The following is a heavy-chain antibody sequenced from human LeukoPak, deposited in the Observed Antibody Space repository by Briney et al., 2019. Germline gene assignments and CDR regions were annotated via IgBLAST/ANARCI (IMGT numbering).Heavy chain of an antibody. D-gene: IGHD5-24*01. CDR1: GGSISSGSYY. J-gene: IGHJ4*02. CDR2: IYTSGST. Sequence: SQTLSLTCTVSGGSISSGSYYWSWIRQPAGKGLEWIGRIYTSGSTNYNPSLKSRVTISVDTSKNQFSLKLSSVTAADTAVYYCARGDGYNPTFDYWGQGTLVTVSS. CDR3: ARGDGYNPTFDY. V-gene: IGHV4-61*02.